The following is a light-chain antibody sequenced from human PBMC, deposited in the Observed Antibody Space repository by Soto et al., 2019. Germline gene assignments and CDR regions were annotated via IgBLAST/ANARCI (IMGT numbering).Light chain of an antibody. V-gene: IGKV3-11*01. CDR3: QHYSSNSGT. CDR1: QSVSSY. Sequence: EIVLTQSPATLSLSPGERATLSCRASQSVSSYLAWYQQKPGQAPRLLIYDASNRATGIPARFSGSGSGTDFTLTISSLEPEDFAVYYCQHYSSNSGTFGPGTKVDIK. CDR2: DAS. J-gene: IGKJ1*01.